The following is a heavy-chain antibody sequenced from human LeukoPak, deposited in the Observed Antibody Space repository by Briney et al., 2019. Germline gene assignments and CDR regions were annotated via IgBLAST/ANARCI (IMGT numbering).Heavy chain of an antibody. CDR1: GGSISSHY. V-gene: IGHV4-59*11. CDR3: GRDALVGYFSYYYMDV. J-gene: IGHJ6*03. D-gene: IGHD2-15*01. Sequence: SETLSLTCTVSGGSISSHYWTWLRQSPVKGLEWIGDISNSGSTSYNPSLKSRVTISIDTSKNQFSLKLSSVTAADTAVYYCGRDALVGYFSYYYMDVWGKGTTVTVSS. CDR2: ISNSGST.